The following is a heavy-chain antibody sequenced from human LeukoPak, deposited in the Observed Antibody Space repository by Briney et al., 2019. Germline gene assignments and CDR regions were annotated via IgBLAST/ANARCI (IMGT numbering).Heavy chain of an antibody. Sequence: GGSLRLSCAASGFTFSSYAMSWVRQAPGKGLEWVSAISGSGGSTYYADSVKGRFTISRDNSRNTLYLQMNSLRAEDTAVYYCAKGRRAVAGSPTDYWGQGTLVTVSS. CDR1: GFTFSSYA. D-gene: IGHD6-19*01. J-gene: IGHJ4*02. CDR3: AKGRRAVAGSPTDY. V-gene: IGHV3-23*01. CDR2: ISGSGGST.